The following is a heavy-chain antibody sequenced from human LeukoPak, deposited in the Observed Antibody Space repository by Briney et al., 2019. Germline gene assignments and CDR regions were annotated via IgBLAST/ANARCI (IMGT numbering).Heavy chain of an antibody. CDR3: ARETVGGFPFDY. CDR2: MNPNSGNT. CDR1: GYTFTSYD. J-gene: IGHJ4*02. Sequence: ASVKVSCKASGYTFTSYDINWVRQATGQGLEWMGWMNPNSGNTGYAQKFQGRVTITRNTSISTAYMELSSLRSEDTAVYYCARETVGGFPFDYWGQGTLVTVSS. V-gene: IGHV1-8*03. D-gene: IGHD3-16*01.